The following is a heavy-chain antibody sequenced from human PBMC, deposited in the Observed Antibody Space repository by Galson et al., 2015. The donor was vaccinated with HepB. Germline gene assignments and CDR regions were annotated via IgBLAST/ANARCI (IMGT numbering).Heavy chain of an antibody. V-gene: IGHV4-34*01. Sequence: LRLSCAASGFTFSDYTMHWLRQSPGKGLEWIGEINYSERTNYNPSLKSRVSISIDKSKNQFSLNLSSVTAADTAVYYCARGGGIVHILNVFTPLGHFDFWGQGTLVTVSS. CDR3: ARGGGIVHILNVFTPLGHFDF. CDR2: INYSERT. D-gene: IGHD3-9*01. J-gene: IGHJ4*02. CDR1: GFTFSDYT.